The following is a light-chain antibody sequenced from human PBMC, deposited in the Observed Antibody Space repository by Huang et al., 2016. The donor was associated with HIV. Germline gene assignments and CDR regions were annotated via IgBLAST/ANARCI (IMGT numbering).Light chain of an antibody. J-gene: IGKJ2*01. V-gene: IGKV1-39*01. Sequence: DIQMTQSPSSLSASVGDRVTITCRASQSISSYLNWYQQKPGKGPQLLIYAASSLQSGVPSRFSGSGSGTDFTLTISSLQPEEFATYYCQQSYSTPRTFGQGTKLEIK. CDR2: AAS. CDR3: QQSYSTPRT. CDR1: QSISSY.